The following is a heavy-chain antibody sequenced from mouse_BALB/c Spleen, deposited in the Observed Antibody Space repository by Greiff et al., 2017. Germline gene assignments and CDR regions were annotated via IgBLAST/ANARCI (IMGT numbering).Heavy chain of an antibody. Sequence: EVHLVESGGGLVKPGGSLKLSCAASGFTFSDYYMYWVRQTPEKRLEWVATISDGGSYTYYPDSVKGRFTISRDNAKNNLYLQMSSLKSEDTAMYYCAREGGTLSGFAYWGQGTLVTVSA. J-gene: IGHJ3*01. CDR2: ISDGGSYT. CDR1: GFTFSDYY. V-gene: IGHV5-4*02. D-gene: IGHD1-3*01. CDR3: AREGGTLSGFAY.